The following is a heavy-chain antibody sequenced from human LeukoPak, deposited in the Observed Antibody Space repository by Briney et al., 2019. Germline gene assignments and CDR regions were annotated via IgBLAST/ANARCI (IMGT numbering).Heavy chain of an antibody. Sequence: GGSLRLSCAASGFTFSDYNMRWIRQAPGKGLEWVSSISGSSSYIYYADSLKGRFTISRHNAKNSLYLQMNSLRAEDTAVYYCARDQGRYCSGGSCSLFDYWGQGTLVTVSS. CDR1: GFTFSDYN. CDR2: ISGSSSYI. V-gene: IGHV3-11*06. J-gene: IGHJ4*02. CDR3: ARDQGRYCSGGSCSLFDY. D-gene: IGHD2-15*01.